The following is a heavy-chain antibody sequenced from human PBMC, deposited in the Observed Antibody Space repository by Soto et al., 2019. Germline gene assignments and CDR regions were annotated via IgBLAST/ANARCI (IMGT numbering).Heavy chain of an antibody. CDR3: ASTYYDILTGYSNYYYYGMDV. CDR2: IIPIFGTA. V-gene: IGHV1-69*06. CDR1: GGTFSSYA. Sequence: SVKFSCKASGGTFSSYAISWVRQAPGQGLEWMGGIIPIFGTANYAQKFQGRVTITADKSTSTAYMELSSLRSEDTAVYYCASTYYDILTGYSNYYYYGMDVWG. D-gene: IGHD3-9*01. J-gene: IGHJ6*02.